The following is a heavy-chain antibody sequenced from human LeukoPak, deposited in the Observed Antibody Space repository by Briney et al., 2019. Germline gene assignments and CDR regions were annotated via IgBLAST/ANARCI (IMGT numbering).Heavy chain of an antibody. CDR1: GFTFSSYS. CDR2: ISSSSSYI. J-gene: IGHJ4*02. V-gene: IGHV3-21*04. CDR3: ATVLTKVVVITPAFDN. Sequence: PGGSLRLSCAASGFTFSSYSMNWVRQAPGKGLEWVSSISSSSSYIYYADSVKGRFTISRDNSKNKVYLEMNSLRAEDTAIYYCATVLTKVVVITPAFDNWGQGTLVTVSS. D-gene: IGHD4-23*01.